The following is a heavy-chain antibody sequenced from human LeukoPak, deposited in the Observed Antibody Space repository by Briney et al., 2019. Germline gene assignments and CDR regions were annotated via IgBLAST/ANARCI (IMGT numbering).Heavy chain of an antibody. V-gene: IGHV3-66*02. CDR2: IYSGGST. D-gene: IGHD6-13*01. Sequence: GGSLRLSCAASGFTVSSNYMSWVRQAPGKGLEWVSVIYSGGSTYYADSVKGRFTISRDNSKNTLYLQMSSLRAEDTAVYYCAREGAAGTFDYWGQGTLVTVSS. CDR3: AREGAAGTFDY. J-gene: IGHJ4*02. CDR1: GFTVSSNY.